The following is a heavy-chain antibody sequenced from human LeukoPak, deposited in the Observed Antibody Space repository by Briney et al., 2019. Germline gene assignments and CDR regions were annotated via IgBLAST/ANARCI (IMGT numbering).Heavy chain of an antibody. CDR3: ARSYGSGSSYFDY. D-gene: IGHD3-10*01. Sequence: ASVKVSCKASGYTFTGYYMHWVRQAPGQGLERMGWINPNSGGTNYAQKFQGRFTMTRDTSISTAYMELSRLRSDDTAVYYCARSYGSGSSYFDYWGQGTLVTVSS. CDR2: INPNSGGT. CDR1: GYTFTGYY. J-gene: IGHJ4*02. V-gene: IGHV1-2*02.